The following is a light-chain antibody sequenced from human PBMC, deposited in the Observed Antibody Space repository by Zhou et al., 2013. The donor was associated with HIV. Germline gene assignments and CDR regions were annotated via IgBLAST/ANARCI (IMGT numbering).Light chain of an antibody. CDR1: QSVDTY. J-gene: IGKJ5*01. CDR2: DAS. Sequence: EIVLTQSPVTLSVSPGGRATLSCRASQSVDTYLAWYQQRPGQPPRLLIYDASTRATGVPVRFSGSGSGTEFTLTISRLEPEDFAVYYCQQYGSSPSITFGQGTRLEIK. V-gene: IGKV3-20*01. CDR3: QQYGSSPSIT.